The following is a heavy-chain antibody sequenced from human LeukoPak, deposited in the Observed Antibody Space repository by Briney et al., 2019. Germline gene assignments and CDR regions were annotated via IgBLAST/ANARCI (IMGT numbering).Heavy chain of an antibody. V-gene: IGHV3-53*01. CDR2: LHSDGRI. Sequence: GGSLRLSCAASGFIVSGHYMSWIRQAPGKGLEWVAVLHSDGRIHYAASVKGRITISRDNSKNTLYLEMNSLRAEDMAVYYCATPERSDTSGYYYWGQGTLVTVSS. D-gene: IGHD3-22*01. CDR1: GFIVSGHY. CDR3: ATPERSDTSGYYY. J-gene: IGHJ4*02.